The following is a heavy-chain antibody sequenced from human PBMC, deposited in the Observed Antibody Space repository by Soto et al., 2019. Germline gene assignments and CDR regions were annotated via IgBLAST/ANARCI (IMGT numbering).Heavy chain of an antibody. J-gene: IGHJ6*02. CDR3: ARDSQDFSAVRGGYSGYDRYYYYYYGMDV. CDR1: GYTFTGYY. CDR2: INPNSGGT. Sequence: ASVKVSCKASGYTFTGYYMHWVRQAPGQGLEWMGWINPNSGGTNYAQKFQGWVTMTRDTSISTAYMELSRLRSDDTAVYYCARDSQDFSAVRGGYSGYDRYYYYYYGMDVWGQGTTVTVSS. D-gene: IGHD5-12*01. V-gene: IGHV1-2*04.